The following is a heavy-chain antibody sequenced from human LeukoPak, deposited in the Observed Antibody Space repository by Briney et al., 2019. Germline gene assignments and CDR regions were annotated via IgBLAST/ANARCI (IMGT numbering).Heavy chain of an antibody. CDR1: GYTFSSYD. V-gene: IGHV1-8*01. Sequence: GASVKVSCKASGYTFSSYDINWVRQATGQGLEWMGWMNPNSGNTGYAQKFQGRVTMTEDTSTDTAYMELSSLRSDDTAVYYCARQAGTSRTGYYFDYWGQGTLVTVSS. CDR3: ARQAGTSRTGYYFDY. CDR2: MNPNSGNT. D-gene: IGHD2-2*01. J-gene: IGHJ4*02.